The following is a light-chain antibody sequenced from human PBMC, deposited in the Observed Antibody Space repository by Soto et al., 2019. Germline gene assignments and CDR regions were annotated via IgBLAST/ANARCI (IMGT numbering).Light chain of an antibody. J-gene: IGLJ1*01. Sequence: SVLTQPPSVSGAPGQRVTISCTGSSSNIGAGYDVHWYQQLPGTAPKLLIYGNSNRPSGVPDRFSGSKSGTSASLAITGLQAEDEADYYCQSYDSSLSGLFRTGTKVTVL. CDR2: GNS. CDR3: QSYDSSLSGL. CDR1: SSNIGAGYD. V-gene: IGLV1-40*01.